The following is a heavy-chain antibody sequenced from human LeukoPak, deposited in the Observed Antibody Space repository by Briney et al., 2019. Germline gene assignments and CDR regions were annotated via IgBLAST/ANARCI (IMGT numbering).Heavy chain of an antibody. Sequence: PGRSLRLSCAASGFTFDDCAMHWVRQAPGKGLEWVSGIIWNSGSIVYADSVKCRFTISRDNAKNSLYLQMNSLRAEDTALYYCATGLLRYFDWFPLDYWGQGTLVTVSS. CDR2: IIWNSGSI. V-gene: IGHV3-9*01. CDR1: GFTFDDCA. CDR3: ATGLLRYFDWFPLDY. J-gene: IGHJ4*02. D-gene: IGHD3-9*01.